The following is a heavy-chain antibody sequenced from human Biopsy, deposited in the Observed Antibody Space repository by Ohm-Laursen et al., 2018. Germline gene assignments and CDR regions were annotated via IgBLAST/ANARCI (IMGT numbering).Heavy chain of an antibody. Sequence: SLRLSCAASGFTFSSHAMAWVRQAPGKGLEWVSGFRDSGDSAYYADSVNGRFTISRDNSRNTLYLQINSLRAEDTAVYFCTNHYCGGITCLMNFWGQGTLVTVSS. V-gene: IGHV3-23*01. CDR3: TNHYCGGITCLMNF. D-gene: IGHD2-21*01. CDR2: FRDSGDSA. J-gene: IGHJ4*02. CDR1: GFTFSSHA.